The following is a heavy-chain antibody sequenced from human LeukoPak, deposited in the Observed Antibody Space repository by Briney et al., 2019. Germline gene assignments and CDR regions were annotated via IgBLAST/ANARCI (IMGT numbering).Heavy chain of an antibody. CDR1: GGSISSGDYY. CDR2: ICYSGST. Sequence: SQTLSLTCTVSGGSISSGDYYWSWIRQHPGKGLEWIGYICYSGSTYYNPSLKSRVTISVDTSKNQFSLRLSSVTAADTAVYYCAGREYTYGSFDFWGQGTLVTVSS. J-gene: IGHJ4*02. CDR3: AGREYTYGSFDF. D-gene: IGHD5-18*01. V-gene: IGHV4-31*03.